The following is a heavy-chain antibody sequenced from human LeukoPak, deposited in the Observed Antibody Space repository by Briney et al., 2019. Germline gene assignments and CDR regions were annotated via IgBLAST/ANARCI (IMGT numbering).Heavy chain of an antibody. D-gene: IGHD6-19*01. Sequence: GGSLRLSCAASGFTFDDYGMSWVRQAPGKGLEWVSGINWNGGSTGYADSVKGRFTISRDNAKNSLYLQMNSLRAEDTAVYYCASISGWYPSGSFDYWGQGTLVTVSS. CDR1: GFTFDDYG. J-gene: IGHJ4*02. V-gene: IGHV3-20*04. CDR2: INWNGGST. CDR3: ASISGWYPSGSFDY.